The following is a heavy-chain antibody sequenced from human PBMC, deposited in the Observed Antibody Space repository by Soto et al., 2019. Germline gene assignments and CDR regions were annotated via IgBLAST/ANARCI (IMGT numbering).Heavy chain of an antibody. CDR2: IGSGSATI. CDR1: GFTFSSYA. CDR3: ARDLGYCSGGSCYPEYYYYGMDV. D-gene: IGHD2-15*01. Sequence: PGGSLRLSCAASGFTFSSYAMNWVRQAPGKGLEWVSYIGSGSATIYYADSVKGRFTVSRDNAKNSLYLQMNSLRDEDTAVYYCARDLGYCSGGSCYPEYYYYGMDVWGQGTTVTVSS. V-gene: IGHV3-48*02. J-gene: IGHJ6*02.